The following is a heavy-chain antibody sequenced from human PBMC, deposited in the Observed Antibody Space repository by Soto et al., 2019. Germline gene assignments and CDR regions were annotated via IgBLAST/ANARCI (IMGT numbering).Heavy chain of an antibody. CDR3: TRVDSDVVILPDVRPLFDL. V-gene: IGHV1-46*01. D-gene: IGHD2-21*02. CDR2: INPNGGYT. CDR1: GYDFFKYN. Sequence: ASVKVSCKTSGYDFFKYNMHWVRQAPGQGLEWMGVINPNGGYTRHAQKFQGRVIMTRDTSSKIVYMELSGLTSEDTAMYYCTRVDSDVVILPDVRPLFDLWGQGALVTVSS. J-gene: IGHJ4*02.